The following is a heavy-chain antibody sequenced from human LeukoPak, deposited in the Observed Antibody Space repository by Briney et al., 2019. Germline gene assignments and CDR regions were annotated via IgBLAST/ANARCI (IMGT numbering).Heavy chain of an antibody. CDR1: GYSISSGYY. Sequence: PSETLSLTCAVSGYSISSGYYWGWIRQPPGKGLEWIGSIYHSGSTYYNPSLKSRVTISVDTSKNQFSLKLSSVTAADTAVYYCARHDPDQLLHDYFFDPWGQGTLVTVSS. CDR3: ARHDPDQLLHDYFFDP. CDR2: IYHSGST. V-gene: IGHV4-38-2*01. J-gene: IGHJ5*02. D-gene: IGHD2-2*01.